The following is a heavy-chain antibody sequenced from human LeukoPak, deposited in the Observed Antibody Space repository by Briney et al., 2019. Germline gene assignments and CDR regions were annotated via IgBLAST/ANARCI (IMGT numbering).Heavy chain of an antibody. Sequence: PGGSLRLSCAGSGFALKSYSLSWVRQAPGKGLELVSSTSSTSAYIYYADSVKGRFTISRDNVDNVVYLQMNSLGAEDTAVYYCARDFYGDYVLAFDIWGQGTMVTVSS. J-gene: IGHJ3*02. V-gene: IGHV3-21*01. CDR1: GFALKSYS. CDR3: ARDFYGDYVLAFDI. D-gene: IGHD4-17*01. CDR2: TSSTSAYI.